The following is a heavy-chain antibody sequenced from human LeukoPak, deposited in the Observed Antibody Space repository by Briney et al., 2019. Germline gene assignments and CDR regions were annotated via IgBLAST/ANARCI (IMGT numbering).Heavy chain of an antibody. CDR1: GGSINSHY. CDR2: IYHSGST. V-gene: IGHV4-59*08. D-gene: IGHD1-26*01. Sequence: PSETLSLTCTVSGGSINSHYWTWIRQPPGKGLDWIGYIYHSGSTSYNPSLESRVTISVDTSKNQFSLKLSSVTAADTAVYYCARLRPWEPFDYWGQGTLVTVSS. J-gene: IGHJ4*02. CDR3: ARLRPWEPFDY.